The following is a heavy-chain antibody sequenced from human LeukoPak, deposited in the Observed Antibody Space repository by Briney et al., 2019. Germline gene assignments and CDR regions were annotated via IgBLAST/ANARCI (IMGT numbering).Heavy chain of an antibody. J-gene: IGHJ3*02. V-gene: IGHV1-18*01. Sequence: ASVKVSCKASGYTFTSYGISWVRQAPGQGLEWIGWISAYNGNTNYAQKLQGRVTMTTDTSTSTAYMELRSLRSDDTAVYYCARDIRGYSYGLDAFDIWGQGTMVTVSS. CDR1: GYTFTSYG. CDR2: ISAYNGNT. CDR3: ARDIRGYSYGLDAFDI. D-gene: IGHD5-18*01.